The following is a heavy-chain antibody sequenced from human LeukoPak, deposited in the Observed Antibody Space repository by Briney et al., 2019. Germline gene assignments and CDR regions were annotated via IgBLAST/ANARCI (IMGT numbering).Heavy chain of an antibody. D-gene: IGHD2-15*01. Sequence: GGSLRLSCAASGFTFSSYAMNWARQAPGKGLEWLSTISDSGGRAQYADSVEGRFTISRDNSKNTLHLLMNSLRADDTAVYYCATRDPCSGGSCYGLGYWGQGTLVTVSS. J-gene: IGHJ4*02. V-gene: IGHV3-23*01. CDR2: ISDSGGRA. CDR1: GFTFSSYA. CDR3: ATRDPCSGGSCYGLGY.